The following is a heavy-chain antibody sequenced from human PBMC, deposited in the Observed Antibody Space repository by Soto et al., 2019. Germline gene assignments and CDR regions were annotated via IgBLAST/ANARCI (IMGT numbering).Heavy chain of an antibody. CDR3: ARGGYYDKVWGKMNYYGLDV. D-gene: IGHD3-16*01. CDR2: ISAYNDYT. V-gene: IGHV1-18*01. Sequence: QVRLVQSAAEVKKPGASVKVSCKASGYTSIRYGITWVRQAPGQGLEWIGWISAYNDYTNYAQKLQGRVTMTTDTSTSTVYMELRSLRSDDTAVYYCARGGYYDKVWGKMNYYGLDVWGQGTTVTVSS. CDR1: GYTSIRYG. J-gene: IGHJ6*02.